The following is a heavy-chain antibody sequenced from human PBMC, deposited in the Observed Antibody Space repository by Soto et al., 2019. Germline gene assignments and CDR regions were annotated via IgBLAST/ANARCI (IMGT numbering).Heavy chain of an antibody. J-gene: IGHJ6*02. Sequence: ASVKVSCKASGYTFTVYYMHWVRQAPGQGLEWMGLINPSSGSTNYAQKFQGRVTMTRDTSTSTVYMELSSLRSEDTAVYYCARAMGRITMIVVVPMDVWGQGTTVTVSS. D-gene: IGHD3-22*01. CDR3: ARAMGRITMIVVVPMDV. V-gene: IGHV1-46*01. CDR1: GYTFTVYY. CDR2: INPSSGST.